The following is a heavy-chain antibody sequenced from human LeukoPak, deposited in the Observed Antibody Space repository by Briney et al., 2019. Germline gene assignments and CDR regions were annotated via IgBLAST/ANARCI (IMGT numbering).Heavy chain of an antibody. CDR3: ARGITIFGVGYMDV. CDR1: GGSISSYY. CDR2: IYTSGST. J-gene: IGHJ6*03. Sequence: SETLSLACTVSGGSISSYYWSWIRQPPGKGLEWIGYIYTSGSTNYNPSLKSRVTISVDTSKNQFSLKLSSVTAADTAVYYCARGITIFGVGYMDVWGKGTTVTVSS. D-gene: IGHD3-3*01. V-gene: IGHV4-4*09.